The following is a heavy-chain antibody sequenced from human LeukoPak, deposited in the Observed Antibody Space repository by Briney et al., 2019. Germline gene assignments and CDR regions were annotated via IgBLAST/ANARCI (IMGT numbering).Heavy chain of an antibody. D-gene: IGHD1-26*01. CDR2: IYYSGRT. J-gene: IGHJ4*02. CDR3: ARGTHLGSDTR. Sequence: SETLSLTCTVSGGSISSYYWSWLRKSQGQGLVWIGNIYYSGRTNYTPSLKSRVTISVDTSKNQFSLKLSSVTAADTAVYYCARGTHLGSDTRWGQGTLVTVSS. CDR1: GGSISSYY. V-gene: IGHV4-59*01.